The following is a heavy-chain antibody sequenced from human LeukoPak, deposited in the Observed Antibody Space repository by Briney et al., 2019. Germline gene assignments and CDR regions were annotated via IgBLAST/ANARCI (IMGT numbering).Heavy chain of an antibody. CDR1: GFTFNICA. CDR3: AKDATPGNAIWDYFGK. V-gene: IGHV3-23*01. CDR2: IGSTDI. J-gene: IGHJ4*02. D-gene: IGHD1-1*01. Sequence: GGSLTLSCAASGFTFNICAMGWLRQAPGKRLECVSSIGSTDIYYADSVKGRFTVSRDNSKNTLYLQLNNLRAEDSAVYYCAKDATPGNAIWDYFGKWGQGTLVTVSS.